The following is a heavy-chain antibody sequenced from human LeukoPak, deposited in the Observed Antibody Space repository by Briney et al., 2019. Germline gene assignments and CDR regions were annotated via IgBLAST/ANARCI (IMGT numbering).Heavy chain of an antibody. D-gene: IGHD3-10*01. CDR1: VYTFTSYY. CDR2: INPSGGST. Sequence: ASVNVSCKASVYTFTSYYMHWVRQAPGQGLEWMGIINPSGGSTSYAQKFQGRVTMTRDTSTSTVYMELSSLRSEDTAVYYCARAYGSGSYTLLFFDYWGQGTLVTASS. CDR3: ARAYGSGSYTLLFFDY. V-gene: IGHV1-46*01. J-gene: IGHJ4*02.